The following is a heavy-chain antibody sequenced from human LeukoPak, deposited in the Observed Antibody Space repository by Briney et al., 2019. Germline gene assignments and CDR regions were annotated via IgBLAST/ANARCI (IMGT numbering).Heavy chain of an antibody. Sequence: GGSLRLSCAASGFTVSSNYMSWVRQAPGKGLEWVSVIYSGGSTYYADSVKGRFTISRDNSKNTLYLQMNSLRAEDTAVYYCARAPIYCSGGSCYASQIDYWGQGTLVTVSS. CDR3: ARAPIYCSGGSCYASQIDY. CDR1: GFTVSSNY. CDR2: IYSGGST. D-gene: IGHD2-15*01. J-gene: IGHJ4*02. V-gene: IGHV3-53*01.